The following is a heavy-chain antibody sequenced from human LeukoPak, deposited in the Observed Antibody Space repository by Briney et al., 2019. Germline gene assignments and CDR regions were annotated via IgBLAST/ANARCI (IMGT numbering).Heavy chain of an antibody. J-gene: IGHJ4*02. D-gene: IGHD1/OR15-1a*01. CDR2: IYTSGTT. Sequence: SETLSLTCTVSGGSISSYYWSWIRQPAGKGLEWIGRIYTSGTTNYNPSLESRVTISVDTSKNQFSLKLNSVTVADTALYYCARGPTRYYFDYWGQGSLVTVSS. CDR3: ARGPTRYYFDY. V-gene: IGHV4-4*07. CDR1: GGSISSYY.